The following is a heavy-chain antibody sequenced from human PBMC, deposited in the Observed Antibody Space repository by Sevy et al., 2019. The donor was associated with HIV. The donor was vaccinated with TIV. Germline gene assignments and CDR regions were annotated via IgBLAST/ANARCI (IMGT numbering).Heavy chain of an antibody. D-gene: IGHD4-17*01. V-gene: IGHV3-15*01. CDR1: GFTFSNAW. Sequence: GGSLRLSCAASGFTFSNAWMSWVRQAPGKGLEWVGRIKSKTDGGTTDYAAPMKGRFTISRDDSKNTLYLQMNSLKTEDTAVYYCTTDRTVTAFRAWGQGTLVTVSS. CDR3: TTDRTVTAFRA. CDR2: IKSKTDGGTT. J-gene: IGHJ5*02.